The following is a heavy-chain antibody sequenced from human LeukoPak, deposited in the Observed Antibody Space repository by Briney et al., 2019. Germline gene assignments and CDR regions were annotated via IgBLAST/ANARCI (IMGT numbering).Heavy chain of an antibody. J-gene: IGHJ4*02. V-gene: IGHV3-53*01. Sequence: GGSLRLSCAASGFTVSSNYMSWVRQAPGKGLEWVSVIYSGGSTYYADSVKGRFTISRHNSKNTLYLQMNSLRAEDTAVYYCAKVISWFGELSYFDYWGQGTLVTVSS. CDR2: IYSGGST. CDR3: AKVISWFGELSYFDY. D-gene: IGHD3-10*01. CDR1: GFTVSSNY.